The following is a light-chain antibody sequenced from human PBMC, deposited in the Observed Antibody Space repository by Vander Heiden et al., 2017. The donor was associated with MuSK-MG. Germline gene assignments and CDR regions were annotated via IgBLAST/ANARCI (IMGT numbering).Light chain of an antibody. CDR1: SSNIGSNP. Sequence: HSVLTQPPSASGPPWQSVTISCSGSSSNIGSNPVNWYQQHPGTAPKLLIYSNNQRPSGVSDRFSGSQPGTSASLAISGLQSEDEADYYCAAWDDSLNGVVFGGGTKLTVL. CDR3: AAWDDSLNGVV. CDR2: SNN. V-gene: IGLV1-44*01. J-gene: IGLJ2*01.